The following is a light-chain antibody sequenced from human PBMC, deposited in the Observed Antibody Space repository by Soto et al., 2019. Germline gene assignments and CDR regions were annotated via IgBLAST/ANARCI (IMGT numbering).Light chain of an antibody. CDR2: DAS. J-gene: IGKJ4*01. CDR1: QSVSID. V-gene: IGKV3-20*01. CDR3: QQYATSPLA. Sequence: EIVMTQSPATVPVSPGERVTLSCRASQSVSIDLAWYQLKPGQAPRLLIYDASTRATGIPDRFSGSGSGTDFTLTISRLEPEDFAVYFCQQYATSPLAFGGGTKVDIK.